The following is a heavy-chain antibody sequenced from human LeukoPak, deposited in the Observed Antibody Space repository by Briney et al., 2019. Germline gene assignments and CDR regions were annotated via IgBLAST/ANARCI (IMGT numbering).Heavy chain of an antibody. J-gene: IGHJ4*02. D-gene: IGHD2-15*01. V-gene: IGHV3-23*01. CDR1: GFTFSSYA. CDR3: AKAAPSYCGGGSCYTPDY. CDR2: ISGSGGST. Sequence: PGGSLRLSCAASGFTFSSYAMSWVRQAPGKGLEWVSAISGSGGSTYYADSVKGRFTISRDNSKNTLYLQMNSLRAEDTAVYYCAKAAPSYCGGGSCYTPDYWGQGTLVTVSS.